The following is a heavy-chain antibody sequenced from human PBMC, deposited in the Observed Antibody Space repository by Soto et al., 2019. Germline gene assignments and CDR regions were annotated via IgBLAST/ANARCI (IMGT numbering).Heavy chain of an antibody. CDR3: VREDYGGDSEYYVLDV. Sequence: QVQLQQSGPGLVKPSQTLSLTCTVSGGSISYEYYHWTWIRQPPGKGLEWMGYVHYSRSIMYNLSFKSRVTISVVTSKNQFSLHLSSVTAADTALYFWVREDYGGDSEYYVLDVSAQVTTVTV. CDR2: VHYSRSI. V-gene: IGHV4-30-4*08. CDR1: GGSISYEYYH. D-gene: IGHD3-16*01. J-gene: IGHJ6*02.